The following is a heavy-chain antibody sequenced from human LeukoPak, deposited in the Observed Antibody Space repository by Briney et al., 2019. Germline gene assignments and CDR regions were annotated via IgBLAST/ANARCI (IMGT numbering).Heavy chain of an antibody. CDR2: INTDGNTR. D-gene: IGHD5-18*01. V-gene: IGHV3-74*01. J-gene: IGHJ4*02. CDR1: VITFSRYW. CDR3: GRGRNTAASE. Sequence: GGSLRLSCVVSVITFSRYWMHGVRQAPGKGGVWVSRINTDGNTRNYADSVKGRFTISRDDAKNTMYLQMNSLRAEDTAVYYCGRGRNTAASEWGQGILVTVSS.